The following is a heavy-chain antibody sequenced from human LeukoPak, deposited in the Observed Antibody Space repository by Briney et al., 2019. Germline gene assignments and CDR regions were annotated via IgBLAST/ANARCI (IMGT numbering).Heavy chain of an antibody. CDR3: ARGPPNAFDI. CDR1: GFTFSSYA. J-gene: IGHJ3*02. Sequence: GGSLRLSRAASGFTFSSYAMHWVRQAPGKGLEYVSAISSNGGSTYYANSVEGRFTISRDNSRNTLYLQMGSLRAEDMAVYYCARGPPNAFDIWGQGTMVTVSS. V-gene: IGHV3-64*01. CDR2: ISSNGGST.